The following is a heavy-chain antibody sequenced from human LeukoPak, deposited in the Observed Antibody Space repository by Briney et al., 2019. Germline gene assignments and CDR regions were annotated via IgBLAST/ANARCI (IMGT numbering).Heavy chain of an antibody. CDR3: AREYSYGSMRSFDI. D-gene: IGHD5-18*01. J-gene: IGHJ3*02. CDR1: GGSISSYY. Sequence: SETLSLTCTVSGGSISSYYWSWIRQPPGKGLEWIGYIYYSGSTNYSPSLKSRVTISVDTSKNQFSLKLSSVTAADTAVYYCAREYSYGSMRSFDIWGQGTMVTVSS. CDR2: IYYSGST. V-gene: IGHV4-59*01.